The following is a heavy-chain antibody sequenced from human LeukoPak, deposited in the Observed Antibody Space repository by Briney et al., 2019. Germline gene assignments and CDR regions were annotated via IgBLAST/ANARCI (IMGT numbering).Heavy chain of an antibody. Sequence: SGTLSPTCAVSGGSISRGNWWSWVRQPPGKGPEWIGEIYHSGSTNYNPSLKSRVTISVDTSKNQFSLKLSSVTAADTAVYYCAKKAAASAAEYWGQGTLVTVSS. V-gene: IGHV4-4*02. D-gene: IGHD6-13*01. J-gene: IGHJ4*02. CDR2: IYHSGST. CDR3: AKKAAASAAEY. CDR1: GGSISRGNW.